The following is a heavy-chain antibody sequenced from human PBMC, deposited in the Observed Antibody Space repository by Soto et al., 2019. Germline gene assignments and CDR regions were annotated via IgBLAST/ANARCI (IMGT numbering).Heavy chain of an antibody. V-gene: IGHV4-30-4*01. CDR3: ARDNGPAMASSYYYGMDV. D-gene: IGHD5-18*01. Sequence: SETLSLTCTVSGGSISSGDYYWSWIRQPPGKGLEWIGYIYYSGSTYYNPSLKSRVTISVDTSKNQFSLKLSSVTAADTAVYYCARDNGPAMASSYYYGMDVWGQGTTVTVSS. CDR2: IYYSGST. J-gene: IGHJ6*02. CDR1: GGSISSGDYY.